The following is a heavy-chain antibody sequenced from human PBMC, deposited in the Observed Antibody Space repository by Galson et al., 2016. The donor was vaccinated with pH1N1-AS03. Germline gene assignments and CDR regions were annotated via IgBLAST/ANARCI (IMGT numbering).Heavy chain of an antibody. Sequence: PALVKPTQTLTLTCTVSGFSLSTGGMRVSWIRQPPGKALEWLGRVDWDDGTFYSTTLKTRLTISKDTSKNQVVLTMTNMAPVYTGTYYCARTLNYNTRFDVWGPGATVTVSS. CDR3: ARTLNYNTRFDV. CDR2: VDWDDGT. V-gene: IGHV2-70*04. J-gene: IGHJ6*02. D-gene: IGHD5-24*01. CDR1: GFSLSTGGMR.